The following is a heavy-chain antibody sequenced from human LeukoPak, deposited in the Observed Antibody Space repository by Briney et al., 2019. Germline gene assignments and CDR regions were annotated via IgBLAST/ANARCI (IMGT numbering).Heavy chain of an antibody. CDR2: IKSKTDGGTT. CDR3: TTDVTIFGVETTYYFDY. J-gene: IGHJ4*02. D-gene: IGHD3-3*01. V-gene: IGHV3-15*01. CDR1: GFAFSDYW. Sequence: GGSLRLSCAASGFAFSDYWMSWVRQAPGKGLEWVGRIKSKTDGGTTDYAAPVKGRFTISRDDSKNTLYLQMNSLKTEDTAVYYCTTDVTIFGVETTYYFDYWGQGTLVTVSS.